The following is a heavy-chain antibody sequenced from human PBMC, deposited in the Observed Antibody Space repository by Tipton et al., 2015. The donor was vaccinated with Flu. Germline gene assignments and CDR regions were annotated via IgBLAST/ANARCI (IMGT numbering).Heavy chain of an antibody. CDR1: GDSISTTIYY. Sequence: LRLSCTVSGDSISTTIYYWGWVRQPPGKGLEWIGSIYYSGSTYYNPSLKSRVTISVDTSKNQFSLKLSSVTAADTAVYYCARDRPPVYWGQGTLVTVSS. CDR3: ARDRPPVY. CDR2: IYYSGST. J-gene: IGHJ4*02. V-gene: IGHV4-39*07.